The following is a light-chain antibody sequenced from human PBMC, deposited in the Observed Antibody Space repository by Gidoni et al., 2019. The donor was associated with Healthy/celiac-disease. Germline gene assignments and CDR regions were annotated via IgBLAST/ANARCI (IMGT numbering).Light chain of an antibody. CDR3: QVWDSGTDHYV. Sequence: SSLLTQPPSLSVAPGKTARITCGGKNIGSKSVNWYQRKPGQAPVLVVYYDRDRPSGIPERVSGSNYGNTATLTITRVDAGDEADYYCQVWDSGTDHYVFGTGTRVTVL. CDR1: NIGSKS. CDR2: YDR. V-gene: IGLV3-21*03. J-gene: IGLJ1*01.